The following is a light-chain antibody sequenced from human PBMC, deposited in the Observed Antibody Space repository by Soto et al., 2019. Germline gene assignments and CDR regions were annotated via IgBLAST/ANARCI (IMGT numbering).Light chain of an antibody. CDR2: EVS. J-gene: IGLJ2*01. V-gene: IGLV2-18*01. CDR1: SSDVGSYNR. CDR3: SLYTSSSIVV. Sequence: QSALTQPPSVSGSPGQAVTISCTGTSSDVGSYNRVSWYQQPPGTAPKLMIYEVSNRPSGVPDRFSGSKSGNTASLTIAGLQDEDEDDYYCSLYTSSSIVVFGGGTKLTVL.